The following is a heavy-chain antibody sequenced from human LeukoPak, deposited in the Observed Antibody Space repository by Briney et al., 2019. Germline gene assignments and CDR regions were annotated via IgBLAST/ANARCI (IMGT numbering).Heavy chain of an antibody. V-gene: IGHV4-59*08. CDR1: GGSISSYY. CDR2: IYHSGST. D-gene: IGHD4-17*01. Sequence: SETLSLTCTVSGGSISSYYWSWIRQPPGKGLEWIGSIYHSGSTYYNPSLKSRVTISVDTSKNQFSLKLSSVTAAGTAVYYCARSGVDYGDIYFDYWGQGTLVTVSS. CDR3: ARSGVDYGDIYFDY. J-gene: IGHJ4*02.